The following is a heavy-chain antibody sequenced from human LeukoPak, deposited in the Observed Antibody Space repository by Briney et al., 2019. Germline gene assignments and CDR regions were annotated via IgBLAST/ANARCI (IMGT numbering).Heavy chain of an antibody. CDR2: ISAYNGNT. V-gene: IGHV1-18*01. CDR1: GYTFTSYG. Sequence: ASVKVSCKASGYTFTSYGISWVRQAPGQGLERMGWISAYNGNTNYAQKLQGRVTMTTDTSTSTAYMELRSLRSDDTAVYYCARETYSNYFRGYYYYHMDVWGKGTTVTVSS. CDR3: ARETYSNYFRGYYYYHMDV. D-gene: IGHD4-11*01. J-gene: IGHJ6*03.